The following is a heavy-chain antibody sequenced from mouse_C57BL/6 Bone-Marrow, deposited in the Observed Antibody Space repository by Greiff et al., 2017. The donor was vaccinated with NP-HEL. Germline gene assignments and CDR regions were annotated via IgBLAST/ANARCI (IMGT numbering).Heavy chain of an antibody. CDR1: GFTFSDYY. CDR3: ARDGDFAY. J-gene: IGHJ3*01. V-gene: IGHV5-12*01. D-gene: IGHD3-3*01. Sequence: EVNLVESGGGLVQPGGSLKLSCAASGFTFSDYYMYWVRQTPEKRLEWVAYISNGGGSTYYPDTVKGRFTISRDNAKNTLYLQMSRLKSEDTAMYYCARDGDFAYWGQGTLVTVSA. CDR2: ISNGGGST.